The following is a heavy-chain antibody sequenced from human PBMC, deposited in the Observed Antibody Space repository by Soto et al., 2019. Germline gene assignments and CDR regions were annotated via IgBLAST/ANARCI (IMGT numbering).Heavy chain of an antibody. Sequence: QVQLVESGGGVVQPGRSLRLSCAASGFTFSSYGMHWGRQAPGKGLEWVAVIWYDGSNKYYADSVKGRFTISRDNSKNTLYLQMNSLRAEVTAVYYSARDQLAAAGTLDYWGQGTLVTVSS. J-gene: IGHJ4*02. V-gene: IGHV3-33*01. CDR1: GFTFSSYG. CDR2: IWYDGSNK. D-gene: IGHD6-13*01. CDR3: ARDQLAAAGTLDY.